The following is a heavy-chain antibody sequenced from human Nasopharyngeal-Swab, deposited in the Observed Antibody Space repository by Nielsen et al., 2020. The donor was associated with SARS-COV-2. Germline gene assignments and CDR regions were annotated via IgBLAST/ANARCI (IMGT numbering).Heavy chain of an antibody. V-gene: IGHV3-30*04. CDR1: GFTFSSYA. J-gene: IGHJ4*02. CDR3: AKGVFVYSGSYCDY. D-gene: IGHD1-26*01. CDR2: ISYDGSNK. Sequence: GGSLRLSCAASGFTFSSYAMHWVRQAPGKGLEWVAVISYDGSNKYYADSVKGRFTISRDNSKNTLYLQMNSLRAEDTAVYYCAKGVFVYSGSYCDYWGQGTLVTVSS.